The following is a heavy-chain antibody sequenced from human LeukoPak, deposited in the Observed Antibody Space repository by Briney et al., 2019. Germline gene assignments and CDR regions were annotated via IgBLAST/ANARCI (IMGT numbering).Heavy chain of an antibody. V-gene: IGHV5-51*01. Sequence: GESLKISCKGSGYSFPSYWIGWVRQMPGKGLEWMGSINPDDSDTRYSPSFQGQVSISADKSISTAYLQWSSLKASDTAMYYCARSTYSNSWYHYWGQGTLVTVSS. CDR1: GYSFPSYW. CDR3: ARSTYSNSWYHY. J-gene: IGHJ4*02. CDR2: INPDDSDT. D-gene: IGHD6-13*01.